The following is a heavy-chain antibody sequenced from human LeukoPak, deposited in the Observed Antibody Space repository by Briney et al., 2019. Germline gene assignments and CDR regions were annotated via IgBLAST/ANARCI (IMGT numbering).Heavy chain of an antibody. D-gene: IGHD6-6*01. J-gene: IGHJ4*02. CDR2: IIPIFGTA. CDR1: GGTFSSYA. V-gene: IGHV1-69*13. Sequence: SVKVSCKASGGTFSSYAISWVRQAPGQGLEWMGGIIPIFGTANYAQKFQGRVTITADESTSTAYMELSSLRSEDSAVYYCARVWYSSSSPDYWGQGTLVAVSS. CDR3: ARVWYSSSSPDY.